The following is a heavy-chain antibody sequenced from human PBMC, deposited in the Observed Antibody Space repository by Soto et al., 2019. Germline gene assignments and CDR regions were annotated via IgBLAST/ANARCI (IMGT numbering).Heavy chain of an antibody. CDR1: GYSFTSYW. J-gene: IGHJ3*02. CDR2: IYPGDSDT. V-gene: IGHV5-51*01. CDR3: ARVYDILTGYYAFDI. D-gene: IGHD3-9*01. Sequence: GESLKISCKGSGYSFTSYWIGWVRQMPGKGLEWMGIIYPGDSDTRYSPSFQGQGTISADKSISTAYLQWSSLKASDTAMYYCARVYDILTGYYAFDIWGQGTMVTVSS.